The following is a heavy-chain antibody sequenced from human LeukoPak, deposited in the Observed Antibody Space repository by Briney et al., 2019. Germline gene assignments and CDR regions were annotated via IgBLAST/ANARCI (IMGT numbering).Heavy chain of an antibody. V-gene: IGHV1-2*02. D-gene: IGHD5-12*01. J-gene: IGHJ4*02. Sequence: ASVKVSCKASGYTFTGYYMHWVRQAPGQGLEWMGWINPNSGGTNYAQKFQGRVTMTRDTSISTAYMELSRLRSDDTAVYYCARGRKLSGYSGCEKPGFDYWGQGTLVTVSS. CDR2: INPNSGGT. CDR1: GYTFTGYY. CDR3: ARGRKLSGYSGCEKPGFDY.